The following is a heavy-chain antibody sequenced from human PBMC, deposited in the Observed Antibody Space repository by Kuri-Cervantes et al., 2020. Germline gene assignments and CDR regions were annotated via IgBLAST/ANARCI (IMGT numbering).Heavy chain of an antibody. V-gene: IGHV4-39*07. D-gene: IGHD2-15*01. CDR3: ARAVVAAP. CDR2: INHSGST. CDR1: GGSISSGSYY. Sequence: GSLRLSCTVSGGSISSGSYYWSWIRQPPGKGLEWIGEINHSGSTNYNPSLKSRVTISVDTSKNQFSLKLSSVTAADTAVYYCARAVVAAPWGQGTLVTVSS. J-gene: IGHJ5*02.